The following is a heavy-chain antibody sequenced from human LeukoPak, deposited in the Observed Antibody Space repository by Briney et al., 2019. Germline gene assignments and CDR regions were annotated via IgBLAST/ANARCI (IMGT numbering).Heavy chain of an antibody. CDR2: IYHSGST. D-gene: IGHD2-2*01. V-gene: IGHV4-38-2*02. J-gene: IGHJ5*02. CDR3: ARDPGIRDIVVVPAATLHWFDP. CDR1: GYSISSGYY. Sequence: EASETLSLTCTVSGYSISSGYYWGWIRQPPGKGLEWIGSIYHSGSTYYNPSLKSRVTISVDTSKNQFSLKLSSVTAADTAVYYCARDPGIRDIVVVPAATLHWFDPWGQGTLVTVSS.